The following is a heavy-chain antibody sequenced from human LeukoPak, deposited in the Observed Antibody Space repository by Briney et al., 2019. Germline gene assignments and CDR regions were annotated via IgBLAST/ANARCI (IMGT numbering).Heavy chain of an antibody. CDR2: IYYSGST. V-gene: IGHV4-59*01. CDR3: AREGRTYYDSSGYPGAFDI. Sequence: KPSETLSLTCTVSRGSISSYYWSWIRQPPGKGLEWIGYIYYSGSTNYNPSLKSRVTISVDTSKNQFSLKLSSVTAADTAVYYCAREGRTYYDSSGYPGAFDIWGQGTMVTVSS. CDR1: RGSISSYY. J-gene: IGHJ3*02. D-gene: IGHD3-22*01.